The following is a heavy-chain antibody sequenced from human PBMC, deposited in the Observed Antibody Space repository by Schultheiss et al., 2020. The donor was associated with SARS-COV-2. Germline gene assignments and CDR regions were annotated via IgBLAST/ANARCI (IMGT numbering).Heavy chain of an antibody. CDR2: IRQDGIEK. CDR3: ARSPVVTTAFFGAFDI. J-gene: IGHJ3*02. Sequence: GESLKISCAASGFTFSSYGMHWVRQVPGKGLEWVANIRQDGIEKYHVDSVKGRFTISRDNAKNSLYLQMNSLRAEDTAVYYCARSPVVTTAFFGAFDIWGQGTMVTVSS. CDR1: GFTFSSYG. V-gene: IGHV3-7*01. D-gene: IGHD4-17*01.